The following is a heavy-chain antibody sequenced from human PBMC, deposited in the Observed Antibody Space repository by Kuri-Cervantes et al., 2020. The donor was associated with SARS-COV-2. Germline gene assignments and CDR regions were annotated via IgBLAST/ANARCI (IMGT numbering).Heavy chain of an antibody. CDR1: GFTFSSYS. Sequence: GESLKISCAASGFTFSSYSMNWVRQAPGKGLEWVSAISGSGGSTYYADSVKGRFTISRDNSKNTLYLQMNSLRAEDTAVYYCAKAYWNYNYFDYWGQGTLVTVSS. CDR3: AKAYWNYNYFDY. V-gene: IGHV3-23*01. CDR2: ISGSGGST. D-gene: IGHD1-7*01. J-gene: IGHJ4*02.